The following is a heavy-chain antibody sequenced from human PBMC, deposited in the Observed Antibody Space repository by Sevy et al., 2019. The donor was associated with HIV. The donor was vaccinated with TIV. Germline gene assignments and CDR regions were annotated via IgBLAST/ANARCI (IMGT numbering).Heavy chain of an antibody. CDR2: MNPNSGNT. CDR3: ASAPAEGVVVVAATPYYYYGMDV. D-gene: IGHD2-15*01. Sequence: ASVKVSCKASGYTFTSYDINWVRQATGQGLEWMGWMNPNSGNTGYAQKCQGRVTMTRNTSISTAYMELSSLRSEDTAVYYCASAPAEGVVVVAATPYYYYGMDVWGQGTTVTVSS. CDR1: GYTFTSYD. J-gene: IGHJ6*02. V-gene: IGHV1-8*01.